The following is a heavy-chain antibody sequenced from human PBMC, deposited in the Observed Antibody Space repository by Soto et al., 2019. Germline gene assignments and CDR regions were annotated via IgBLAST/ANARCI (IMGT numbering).Heavy chain of an antibody. Sequence: SETLSLTCAVYGGSFSGYYWSWIRQPPGKGLEWIGEINHSGSTNYNPSLKSRVTISVDTSKNQFSLKLSSVTAADTAVYYCANSRYYDFWSGPQINYYYYYGMDVWGQGTTVTSP. J-gene: IGHJ6*02. CDR2: INHSGST. CDR1: GGSFSGYY. CDR3: ANSRYYDFWSGPQINYYYYYGMDV. V-gene: IGHV4-34*01. D-gene: IGHD3-3*01.